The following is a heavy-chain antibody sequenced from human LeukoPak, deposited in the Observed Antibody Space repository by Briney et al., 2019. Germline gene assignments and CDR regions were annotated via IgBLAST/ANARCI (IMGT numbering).Heavy chain of an antibody. D-gene: IGHD3-16*01. CDR2: IIPIFGTA. CDR3: ARVSGAHPGGFYYYYMDV. V-gene: IGHV1-69*05. Sequence: SVKVSCKASGGTFSSYAISWVRQAPGQGLEWMGGIIPIFGTANYAQKFQGRVTITTDESTSTAYMELSSLRSEDTAVYYCARVSGAHPGGFYYYYMDVWGKGTTVTVSS. J-gene: IGHJ6*03. CDR1: GGTFSSYA.